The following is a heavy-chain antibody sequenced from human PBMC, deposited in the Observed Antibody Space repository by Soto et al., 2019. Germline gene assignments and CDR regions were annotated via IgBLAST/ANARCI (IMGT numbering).Heavy chain of an antibody. D-gene: IGHD6-13*01. CDR1: GGSFSGYY. CDR3: ARVKRDTPGIAAAGMICWFDP. V-gene: IGHV4-34*01. Sequence: SETLSLTCAVYGGSFSGYYWSWIRQPPGKGLEWIGEINHSGSTNYNPSLKSRVTISVDTSKNQFSLKLSSVTAADTAVYYCARVKRDTPGIAAAGMICWFDPWGQGTLVTVSS. CDR2: INHSGST. J-gene: IGHJ5*02.